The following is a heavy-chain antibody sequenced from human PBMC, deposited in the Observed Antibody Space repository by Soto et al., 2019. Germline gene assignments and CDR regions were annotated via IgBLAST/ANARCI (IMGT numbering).Heavy chain of an antibody. V-gene: IGHV3-23*01. CDR3: ARDIGFGLEAFYFDY. CDR2: ISGSGGST. D-gene: IGHD3-10*01. J-gene: IGHJ4*02. Sequence: EVQLLESGGGLVQPGGSLRLSCAASGFTFSSYAMSWVRQAPGKGLEWVSGISGSGGSTYYADSVKGRFTISRDNSKNTLYLQMNSLRAEDTAVYYCARDIGFGLEAFYFDYWGQGTLVTVSS. CDR1: GFTFSSYA.